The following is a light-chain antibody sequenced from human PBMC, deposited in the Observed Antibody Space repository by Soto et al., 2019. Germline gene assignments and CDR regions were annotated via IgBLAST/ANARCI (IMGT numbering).Light chain of an antibody. CDR3: SSYTSSSTSYV. CDR2: EVS. CDR1: SSDVGGYNY. V-gene: IGLV2-14*01. J-gene: IGLJ1*01. Sequence: CTGTSSDVGGYNYVSWYQQHPGKAPKLMIYEVSNRPSGVSNRFSGSKSGNTASLTISGLQAEDEADYYCSSYTSSSTSYVFGTGTKVTVL.